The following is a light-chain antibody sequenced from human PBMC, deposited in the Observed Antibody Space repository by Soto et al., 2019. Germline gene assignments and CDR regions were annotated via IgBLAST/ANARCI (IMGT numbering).Light chain of an antibody. CDR2: DAS. Sequence: AIQLPQSPSSLSASAGDRVTITCRASQGVSSSLAWYQQKPGTAPKLLIYDASDLETGVPSRFSGSGSGTDFTLTISSLQPEDVATYYCQQFNNYPLTFGQGTRLEIK. CDR3: QQFNNYPLT. J-gene: IGKJ5*01. CDR1: QGVSSS. V-gene: IGKV1D-13*01.